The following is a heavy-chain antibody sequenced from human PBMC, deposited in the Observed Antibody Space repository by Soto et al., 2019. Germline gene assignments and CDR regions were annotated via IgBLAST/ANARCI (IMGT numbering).Heavy chain of an antibody. CDR3: ARGSYGSGSYYLFDY. CDR2: IKQDGSEK. J-gene: IGHJ4*02. D-gene: IGHD3-10*01. Sequence: GGSLRLSCAASGFTLGDHYMDWVRQAPGKGLEWVANIKQDGSEKYYVDSVKGRFTISRDNAKNSLYLQMNSLRAEDTAVYYCARGSYGSGSYYLFDYWGQGTLVTVSS. V-gene: IGHV3-7*04. CDR1: GFTLGDHY.